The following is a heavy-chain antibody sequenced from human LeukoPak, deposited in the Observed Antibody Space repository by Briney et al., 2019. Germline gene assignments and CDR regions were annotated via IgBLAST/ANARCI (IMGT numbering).Heavy chain of an antibody. CDR2: ISTDGSST. CDR3: SKEGSHVVDY. V-gene: IGHV3-74*01. Sequence: GGSLRLSCAASGFTFSNYWMHWVRQAPGKGLVWVSRISTDGSSTTYADSVKGRITVSRDNAKNTLYLQVNSLRAEDTAVYYCSKEGSHVVDYWGQGTLVTVSS. J-gene: IGHJ4*02. CDR1: GFTFSNYW. D-gene: IGHD3-10*01.